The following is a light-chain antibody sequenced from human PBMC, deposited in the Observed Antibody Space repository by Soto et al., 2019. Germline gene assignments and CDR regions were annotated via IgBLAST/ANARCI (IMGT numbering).Light chain of an antibody. J-gene: IGLJ3*02. V-gene: IGLV2-14*03. CDR2: DVT. CDR3: SSYTSTSIWV. Sequence: QSALTQPASVSGSPGQSITISCTGTSSDIGGHNHVSWYQQHPGKTPKLMIYDVTKRPSGVSNRFSGSKSGNTASLTISGLQAEDEADYYCSSYTSTSIWVFGGGTKADRP. CDR1: SSDIGGHNH.